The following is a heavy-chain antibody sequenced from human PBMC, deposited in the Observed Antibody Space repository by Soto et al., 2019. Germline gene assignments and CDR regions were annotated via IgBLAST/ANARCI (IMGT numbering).Heavy chain of an antibody. V-gene: IGHV4-39*01. CDR3: APLPQGATTHWFDP. CDR2: IYYSGST. D-gene: IGHD1-26*01. CDR1: GGSISSSSYY. Sequence: SETLSLTCTVSGGSISSSSYYWGWIRQPPGKGLEWIGSIYYSGSTYYNPSLKSRVTISVDTSKNQFSLKLSSVTAADTAVYYCAPLPQGATTHWFDPWGQGTLVTVSS. J-gene: IGHJ5*02.